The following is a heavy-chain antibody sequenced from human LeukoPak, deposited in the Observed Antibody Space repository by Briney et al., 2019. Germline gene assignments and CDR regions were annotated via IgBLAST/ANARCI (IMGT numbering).Heavy chain of an antibody. CDR2: IYYSGST. J-gene: IGHJ4*02. CDR1: GGSISSSSYY. Sequence: SETLSLTCTVSGGSISSSSYYWGWIRQPPGKGLEWIGSIYYSGSTYYNPSLKSRVTISVDRSKNQFSLKLSSVTAADTAVYYCARSGIAAAGLKVGSDYWGQGTLVTVSS. CDR3: ARSGIAAAGLKVGSDY. V-gene: IGHV4-39*07. D-gene: IGHD6-13*01.